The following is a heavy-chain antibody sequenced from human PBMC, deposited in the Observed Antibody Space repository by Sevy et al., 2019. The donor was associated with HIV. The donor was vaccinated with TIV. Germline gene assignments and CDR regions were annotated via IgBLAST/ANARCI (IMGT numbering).Heavy chain of an antibody. Sequence: GGSLRLSCVASGFNFNTYSMSWVRQAPGKGLEWVSTLSGGCGRINHADSVQGRFTMSRDDSKKTVYLEMNSLRADDTAVYYCAREGCTRPHDHWGQGTLVTVSS. CDR2: LSGGCGRI. V-gene: IGHV3-23*01. D-gene: IGHD2-8*01. CDR1: GFNFNTYS. J-gene: IGHJ4*02. CDR3: AREGCTRPHDH.